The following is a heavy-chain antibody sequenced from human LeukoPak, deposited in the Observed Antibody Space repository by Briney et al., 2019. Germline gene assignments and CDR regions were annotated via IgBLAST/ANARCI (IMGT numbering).Heavy chain of an antibody. V-gene: IGHV4-59*01. CDR1: GGPISSYY. CDR3: ARFQSSSSWDYYYGLDV. CDR2: IYNSGST. D-gene: IGHD2-2*01. Sequence: SETLSLTCTVSGGPISSYYWSWIRQPPGKGLEGIGYIYNSGSTNYNPSLKSRVTISVDTSKNQVSLKLSSVTAADTDVYYCARFQSSSSWDYYYGLDVWGQGTTVTVSS. J-gene: IGHJ6*02.